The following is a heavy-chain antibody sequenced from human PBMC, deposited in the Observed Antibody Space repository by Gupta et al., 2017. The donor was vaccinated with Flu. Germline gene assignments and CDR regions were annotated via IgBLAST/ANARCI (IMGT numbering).Heavy chain of an antibody. V-gene: IGHV3-30*18. CDR1: GFSVSDYV. CDR3: AKDRKQRRGEVEWFSPTNYFYYGMDV. J-gene: IGHJ6*02. D-gene: IGHD3-3*01. CDR2: MSFDGYNK. Sequence: QVHLVESGGGVVQPGTSLSLSCAASGFSVSDYVMHWVRQAPGKGLEWVAVMSFDGYNKYYADSVKGRFTMSRDRSETTVYLQMNSLRAEDTALYFCAKDRKQRRGEVEWFSPTNYFYYGMDVWGQGTTVTVSS.